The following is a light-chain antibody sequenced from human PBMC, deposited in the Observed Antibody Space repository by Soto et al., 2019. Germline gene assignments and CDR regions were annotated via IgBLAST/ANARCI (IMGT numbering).Light chain of an antibody. CDR1: QDISSY. J-gene: IGKJ2*01. V-gene: IGKV1-9*01. CDR2: APS. Sequence: DIQLTQSPSFLSASVGDRVPITCRASQDISSYLAWYQQKPGKAPKLLIYAPSTLQSGVTSRFSGSGSGTEFTLTISSLQPEDFATYYCQQLNSYPRTFGQGTKLEIK. CDR3: QQLNSYPRT.